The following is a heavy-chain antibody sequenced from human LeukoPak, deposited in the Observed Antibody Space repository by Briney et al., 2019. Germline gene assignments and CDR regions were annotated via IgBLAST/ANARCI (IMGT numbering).Heavy chain of an antibody. D-gene: IGHD3-22*01. V-gene: IGHV3-23*01. J-gene: IGHJ4*02. CDR1: GFAFSRFA. CDR2: ISGNGHQT. CDR3: AKDANYYDSSGFFIPFDY. Sequence: GGSLRLSCSAPGFAFSRFAMTWVRHLPGKGLDWVSTISGNGHQTYYGDSVKGRFSVSRDNSKNILYLQMDSLRADDSALYYCAKDANYYDSSGFFIPFDYWGQGTLVTVSS.